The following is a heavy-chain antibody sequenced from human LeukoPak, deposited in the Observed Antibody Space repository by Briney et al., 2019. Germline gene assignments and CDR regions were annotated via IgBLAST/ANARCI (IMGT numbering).Heavy chain of an antibody. D-gene: IGHD2-15*01. CDR1: GGSINSY. Sequence: SETLSLTCTVSGGSINSYWSWIRQPPGKGLEWIGYVYYSGSTNYNPSLKSRVTISVDTSKKQFSLKLSSVTAADTAVYYCARRGRYCSGGSCYSGYYFDYWGQGTLVTVSS. CDR2: VYYSGST. CDR3: ARRGRYCSGGSCYSGYYFDY. J-gene: IGHJ4*02. V-gene: IGHV4-59*08.